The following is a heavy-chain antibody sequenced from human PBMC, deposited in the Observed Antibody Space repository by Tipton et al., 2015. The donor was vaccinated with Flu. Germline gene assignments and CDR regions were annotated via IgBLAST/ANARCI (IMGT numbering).Heavy chain of an antibody. Sequence: SLRLSCAASGFTFSSYWMSWVRQAPGKGLEWVANIKQDGSVKYYVDSVKGRFTISRDNARNSLFVQMNSLRVEDTAVYYCAKAIAAASSDWGQGTLVTVSS. V-gene: IGHV3-7*03. CDR1: GFTFSSYW. CDR2: IKQDGSVK. J-gene: IGHJ4*02. CDR3: AKAIAAASSD. D-gene: IGHD6-13*01.